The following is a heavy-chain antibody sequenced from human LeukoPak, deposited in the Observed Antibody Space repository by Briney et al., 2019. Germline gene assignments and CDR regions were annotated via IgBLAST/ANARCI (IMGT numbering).Heavy chain of an antibody. CDR1: GFTFSSHW. J-gene: IGHJ5*02. D-gene: IGHD3-16*02. V-gene: IGHV3-74*01. Sequence: GGSLRLSCAASGFTFSSHWMHWVRQVPGKGLVWVSRINTDGRTTNYADSVKGRFTISRDNAKNTLYLQMNSLSAEDTAVYCCTRSLIGINDHWGQGTLVTVSS. CDR3: TRSLIGINDH. CDR2: INTDGRTT.